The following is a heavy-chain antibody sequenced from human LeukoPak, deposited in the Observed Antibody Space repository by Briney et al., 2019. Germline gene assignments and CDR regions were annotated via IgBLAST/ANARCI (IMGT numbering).Heavy chain of an antibody. CDR1: GFTFSSYS. CDR2: ISSSSSYI. D-gene: IGHD2-15*01. V-gene: IGHV3-21*01. CDR3: ARDDRGSGDRFDY. Sequence: PGGSLRLSCAASGFTFSSYSMNWVRQAPGKGLEWGSSISSSSSYIYYADSVKGRFTISRDNAKNSLYLQMNSLRAEDTAVYYCARDDRGSGDRFDYWGQGTLVTVSS. J-gene: IGHJ4*02.